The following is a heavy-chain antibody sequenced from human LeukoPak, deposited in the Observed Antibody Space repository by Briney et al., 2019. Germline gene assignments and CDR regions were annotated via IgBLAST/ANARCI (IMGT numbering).Heavy chain of an antibody. D-gene: IGHD3-16*02. V-gene: IGHV3-23*01. J-gene: IGHJ6*03. CDR3: AKGGNYQYVWGSYRSNYYYYYMDV. Sequence: PGGSLRLSCAASGFTFRDYDMSWVRQAPGKGLEWVSSVSGSGGSAYYADSVRGRFTISRDHSTSTLYLQMNSLRAEDTAVYYCAKGGNYQYVWGSYRSNYYYYYMDVWGKGTTVTVSS. CDR2: VSGSGGSA. CDR1: GFTFRDYD.